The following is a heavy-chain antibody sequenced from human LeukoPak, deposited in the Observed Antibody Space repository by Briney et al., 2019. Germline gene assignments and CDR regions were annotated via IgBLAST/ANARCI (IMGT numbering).Heavy chain of an antibody. CDR3: ATVVLGLVDY. CDR1: GGSISSSSYY. CDR2: IYYSGST. J-gene: IGHJ4*02. Sequence: PSETLSLTCTVSGGSISSSSYYWGWIRQPPGKGLEWIGSIYYSGSTYYNPSLKSRVTISVDTSKNQFSLKLSSVTAADTAVYYCATVVLGLVDYWGQGTLVTVSS. D-gene: IGHD2-8*02. V-gene: IGHV4-39*07.